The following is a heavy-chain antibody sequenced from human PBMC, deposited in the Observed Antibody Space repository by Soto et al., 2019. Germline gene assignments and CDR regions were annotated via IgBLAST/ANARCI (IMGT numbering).Heavy chain of an antibody. Sequence: QVQLVESGGGVVQPGRSLRLSCAASGFTFSSYAMHWVRQAPGKGLEWVAVISYDGSNKYYADSVKGRFTISRDNSKNQLYLQMNSLRAEDTAVYYCARGAMIVVVITFDYWGQGTLVTVSS. CDR2: ISYDGSNK. V-gene: IGHV3-30-3*01. CDR3: ARGAMIVVVITFDY. D-gene: IGHD3-22*01. J-gene: IGHJ4*02. CDR1: GFTFSSYA.